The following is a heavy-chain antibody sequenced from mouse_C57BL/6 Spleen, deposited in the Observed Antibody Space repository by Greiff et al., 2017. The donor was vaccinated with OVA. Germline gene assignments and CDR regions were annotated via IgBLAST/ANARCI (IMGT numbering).Heavy chain of an antibody. V-gene: IGHV1-69*01. CDR2: IDPSDSYT. CDR3: ARFKIYDGYYDWYFDV. J-gene: IGHJ1*03. D-gene: IGHD2-3*01. Sequence: QVQLQQPGAELVMPGASVKLSCKASGYTFTSYWMHWVKQRPGQGLEWIGEIDPSDSYTNYNQKFKGKSTLTVDKSSSTAYMQLSSLTSEDSAVYYCARFKIYDGYYDWYFDVWGTGTTVTVSS. CDR1: GYTFTSYW.